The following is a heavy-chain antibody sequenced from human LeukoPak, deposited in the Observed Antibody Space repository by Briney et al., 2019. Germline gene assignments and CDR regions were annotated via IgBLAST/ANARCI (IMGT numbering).Heavy chain of an antibody. CDR1: GYTLTELS. D-gene: IGHD3-9*01. J-gene: IGHJ1*01. V-gene: IGHV1-24*01. Sequence: ASVKVSCKVSGYTLTELSMHWVRQAPGKGLEWMGGFDPEDGVTIYAQKFQGRVTMTEDTSTDTAYMELSSLRSEDTAVYYCATKPYDILTGYYHPAEYFQHWGQGTLVTVSS. CDR2: FDPEDGVT. CDR3: ATKPYDILTGYYHPAEYFQH.